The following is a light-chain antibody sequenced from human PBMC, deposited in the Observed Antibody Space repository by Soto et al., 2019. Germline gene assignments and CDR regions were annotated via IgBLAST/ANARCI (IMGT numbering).Light chain of an antibody. CDR2: EVS. CDR1: SSDVGGYNY. Sequence: QSALTQPASVSGSPGQSITISCTGTSSDVGGYNYVSWYQQHPGKAPKLMIYEVSNRPSGISNRFSGSKSGNTASLTISGLQAEDEADYYCSSYTGSSTPYVFGHGTKVTVL. V-gene: IGLV2-14*01. CDR3: SSYTGSSTPYV. J-gene: IGLJ1*01.